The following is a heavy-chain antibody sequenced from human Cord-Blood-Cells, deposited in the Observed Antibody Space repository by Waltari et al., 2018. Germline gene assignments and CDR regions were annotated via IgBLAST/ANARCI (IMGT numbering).Heavy chain of an antibody. CDR1: GGSFSGYS. CDR3: ARGVTVTRNAVDI. J-gene: IGHJ3*02. CDR2: INHSGST. V-gene: IGHV4-34*01. D-gene: IGHD4-4*01. Sequence: QVQLQQWGAGLLKPSETLSLTCAAYGGSFSGYSWGWIRQPPGKGLEWIGEINHSGSTNYNPSLKSRVTISVDTSKNQFSLKLSSVTAADTAVYYCARGVTVTRNAVDIWGQGTMVTVSS.